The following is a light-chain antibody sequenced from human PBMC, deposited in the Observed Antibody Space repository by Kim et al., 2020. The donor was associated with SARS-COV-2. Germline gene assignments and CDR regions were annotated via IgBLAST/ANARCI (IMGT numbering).Light chain of an antibody. J-gene: IGLJ3*02. CDR1: SSDIGGYNY. V-gene: IGLV2-14*01. CDR3: SSYRSSSTWV. CDR2: DVS. Sequence: QSALTQPASVSGSPGQSITISCTGTSSDIGGYNYVSWYQQHPGKAPKVMIYDVSKRPSGLSNRFSGSKSGNTASLTISGLQAEDEADYYCSSYRSSSTWVFGGGTQLTVL.